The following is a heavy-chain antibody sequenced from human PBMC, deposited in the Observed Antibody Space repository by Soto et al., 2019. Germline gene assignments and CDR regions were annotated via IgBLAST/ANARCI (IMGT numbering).Heavy chain of an antibody. V-gene: IGHV5-51*01. CDR3: ARKGVRSSGWLDI. CDR2: IHPSDSDA. J-gene: IGHJ5*02. CDR1: GYTFTNNW. D-gene: IGHD3-22*01. Sequence: PGESLKISCKGSGYTFTNNWIGWVRQKPGKGLEWMGLIHPSDSDARYSPSFQGQVTFSADRSISTAYLQWTSVQASDTAIYYCARKGVRSSGWLDIWGQGTQVTVSS.